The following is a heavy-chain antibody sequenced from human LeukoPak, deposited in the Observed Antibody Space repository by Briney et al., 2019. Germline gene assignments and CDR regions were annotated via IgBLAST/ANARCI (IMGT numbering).Heavy chain of an antibody. V-gene: IGHV1-18*01. Sequence: GASVKVSCKTSGYTFTTYGITWVRQAPGQGLEWMGWISTYNTITNYEPKFRGRVTMTRDTSTNTVNMELRSLTSDDTAVYYCARDSYSSGWYLHYFDYWGQGTLVTVSS. CDR2: ISTYNTIT. CDR3: ARDSYSSGWYLHYFDY. D-gene: IGHD6-19*01. CDR1: GYTFTTYG. J-gene: IGHJ4*02.